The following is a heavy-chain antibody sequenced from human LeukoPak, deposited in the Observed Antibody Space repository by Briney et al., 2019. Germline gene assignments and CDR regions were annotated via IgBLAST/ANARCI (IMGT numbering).Heavy chain of an antibody. D-gene: IGHD5-12*01. CDR1: GYSISSGYY. CDR2: IYHSGST. Sequence: SETLFLTCAVSGYSISSGYYWGWIRQPPGKGLEWIGSIYHSGSTYYNPSLKSRVTISVDTSKNQFSLKLSSVTAADTAVYYCARGNVDIVATIFDYWGQGTLVTVSS. CDR3: ARGNVDIVATIFDY. V-gene: IGHV4-38-2*01. J-gene: IGHJ4*02.